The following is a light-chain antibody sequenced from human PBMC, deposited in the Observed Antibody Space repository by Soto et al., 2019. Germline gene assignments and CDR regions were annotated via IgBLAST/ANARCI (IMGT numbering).Light chain of an antibody. J-gene: IGLJ1*01. CDR2: EVG. Sequence: QSALTQPASVSGSPGQAITISCTGTSSDVGAFNYVSWYLQYPGKAPKLMIYEVGNRPSGVSNRFSGSKSGNTASLTISGLQAEDEADYYCCSYASGSIYVVGTGTKLTVL. V-gene: IGLV2-14*01. CDR3: CSYASGSIYV. CDR1: SSDVGAFNY.